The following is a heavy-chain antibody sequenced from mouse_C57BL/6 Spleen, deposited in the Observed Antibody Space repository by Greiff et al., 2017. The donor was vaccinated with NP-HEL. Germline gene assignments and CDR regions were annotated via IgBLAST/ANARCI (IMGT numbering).Heavy chain of an antibody. CDR3: ARSWLGRFAY. CDR2: IYPGDGDT. Sequence: QVQLQQSGAELVKPGASVKISCKASGYAFSSYWMNWVKQRPGKGLEWIGQIYPGDGDTNYNGKFKGKATLTADKSSSTAYMQLSGLTYAASAVYFCARSWLGRFAYWGQGTLVTVSA. V-gene: IGHV1-80*01. CDR1: GYAFSSYW. D-gene: IGHD4-1*01. J-gene: IGHJ3*01.